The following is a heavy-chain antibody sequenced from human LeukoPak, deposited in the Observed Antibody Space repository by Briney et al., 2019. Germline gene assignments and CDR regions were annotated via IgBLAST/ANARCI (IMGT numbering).Heavy chain of an antibody. CDR2: ISSSSSYI. V-gene: IGHV3-21*01. CDR3: AIKLRATVTAYFSDFDY. CDR1: GFTFSSYS. Sequence: GGSLRLSCAASGFTFSSYSMNWVRQAPGKGLEWVSSISSSSSYIYYADSVKGRFTISRDDAKHSLYLQMDSLRAEDTAVYYCAIKLRATVTAYFSDFDYWGQGTLVTVSS. J-gene: IGHJ4*02. D-gene: IGHD2-21*02.